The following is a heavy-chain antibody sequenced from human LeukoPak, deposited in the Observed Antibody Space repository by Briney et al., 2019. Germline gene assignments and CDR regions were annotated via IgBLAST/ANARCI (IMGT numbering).Heavy chain of an antibody. V-gene: IGHV2-5*01. D-gene: IGHD5-12*01. Sequence: SGPTLVKPTETLTLTCTFSGFSLTTSGVGVGWIRQPPGKALEWLALISWNDYIRYSPSLKSRLTITKDTSKNGVVLTMTNMDPVDTATYYCAHRTSGYEEFDYWGQGTLVTVSS. CDR3: AHRTSGYEEFDY. CDR2: ISWNDYI. J-gene: IGHJ4*02. CDR1: GFSLTTSGVG.